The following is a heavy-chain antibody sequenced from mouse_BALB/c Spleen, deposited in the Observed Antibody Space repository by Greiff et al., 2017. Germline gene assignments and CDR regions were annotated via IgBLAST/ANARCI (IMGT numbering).Heavy chain of an antibody. CDR2: ISNGGGST. CDR1: GFTFSSYT. V-gene: IGHV5-12-2*01. J-gene: IGHJ2*01. CDR3: ARGRPYYFDY. D-gene: IGHD2-12*01. Sequence: EVKLQESGGGLVQPGGSLKLSCAASGFTFSSYTMSWVRQTPEKRLEWVAYISNGGGSTYYPDTVKGRFTISRDNAKNTLYLQMSSLKSEDTAMYYCARGRPYYFDYWGQGTTLTVSS.